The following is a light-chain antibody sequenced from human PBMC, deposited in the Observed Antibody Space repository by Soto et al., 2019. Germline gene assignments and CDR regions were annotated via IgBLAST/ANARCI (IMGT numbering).Light chain of an antibody. CDR1: SSDVGGYTF. CDR2: HVS. CDR3: ASDAGRYTFI. Sequence: QSALTQPRSVSGSPGQSVTISCTGTSSDVGGYTFVSWYQQHPGKVPRLLIYHVSQRPSGVPNRLSGSRSGNTASLTISGPPADDEAHYYCASDAGRYTFIFGGGTQLTV. V-gene: IGLV2-11*01. J-gene: IGLJ2*01.